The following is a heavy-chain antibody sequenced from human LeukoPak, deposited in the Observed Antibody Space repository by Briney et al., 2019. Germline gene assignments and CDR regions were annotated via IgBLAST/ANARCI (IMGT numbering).Heavy chain of an antibody. J-gene: IGHJ4*02. V-gene: IGHV4-39*01. CDR3: ASHPPIDTTWYPAVFDY. CDR2: ISYGGST. Sequence: PSETLSLTCTVSGGSISSSSYDCGWIRQPPGKGLEWIGSISYGGSTYYNPSLKSRVTISVDTSKNQFSLKVSSVAAADTAVYYCASHPPIDTTWYPAVFDYWGQGTLVNVSS. CDR1: GGSISSSSYD. D-gene: IGHD6-13*01.